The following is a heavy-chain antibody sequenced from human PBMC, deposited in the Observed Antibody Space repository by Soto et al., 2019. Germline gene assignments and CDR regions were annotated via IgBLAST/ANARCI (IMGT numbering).Heavy chain of an antibody. V-gene: IGHV4-4*07. D-gene: IGHD3-16*01. J-gene: IGHJ3*01. CDR1: GDSISGYY. CDR3: ARGEVFDL. Sequence: QVQLQESGPGLVKPSETVSLICTVSGDSISGYYWSWIRQPAGKGLEWIGRIYSSGNANYNPSLKRRVSMSVAMSKNQFSLKVTSVTAADTAMYYCARGEVFDLWGQGTKVTVSS. CDR2: IYSSGNA.